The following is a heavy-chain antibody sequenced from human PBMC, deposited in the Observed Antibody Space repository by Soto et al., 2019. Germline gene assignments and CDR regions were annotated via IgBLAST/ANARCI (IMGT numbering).Heavy chain of an antibody. J-gene: IGHJ4*02. Sequence: QLQLQESGPGLVKPSETLSLTCTVSGGSISSSSYYWGWIRQPPGKGLEWIGSIYYSGSTSYNPSLKSRVTISVDTSKNQFSLKLRSVSAADTAVYYCARHPQYPYEEGRFDYWGQGTLVTVSS. V-gene: IGHV4-39*01. CDR1: GGSISSSSYY. CDR3: ARHPQYPYEEGRFDY. D-gene: IGHD5-12*01. CDR2: IYYSGST.